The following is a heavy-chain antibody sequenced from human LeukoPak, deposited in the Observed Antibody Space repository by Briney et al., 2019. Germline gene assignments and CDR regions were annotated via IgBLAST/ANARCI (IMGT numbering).Heavy chain of an antibody. CDR2: ISGSGGST. CDR1: GFTFSSYA. J-gene: IGHJ4*02. V-gene: IGHV3-23*01. Sequence: GGSLRLSCAASGFTFSSYAMSWVRQAPGKGLEWVSAISGSGGSTYYADSVKGRFTISRDNSKNTLYLQMNSLRADDTAVYYCARAPLIYGGNSHFDYWGQGTLVTVS. CDR3: ARAPLIYGGNSHFDY. D-gene: IGHD4-23*01.